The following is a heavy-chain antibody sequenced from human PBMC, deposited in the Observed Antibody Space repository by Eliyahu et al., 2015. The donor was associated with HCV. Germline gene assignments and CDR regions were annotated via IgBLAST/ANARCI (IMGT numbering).Heavy chain of an antibody. CDR1: GGSISSSGYY. J-gene: IGHJ2*01. V-gene: IGHV4-39*01. D-gene: IGHD6-13*01. CDR2: IYYSGST. Sequence: QLQLQESGPGLVKPSETLSLTCTVSGGSISSSGYYWDWIRQPPGKGLEWIGSIYYSGSTYYNPSLKSRVTISVDTSKNQFSLKLSSVTAADTAVYYCARRRRQLVDWYFDLWGRGTLVTVSS. CDR3: ARRRRQLVDWYFDL.